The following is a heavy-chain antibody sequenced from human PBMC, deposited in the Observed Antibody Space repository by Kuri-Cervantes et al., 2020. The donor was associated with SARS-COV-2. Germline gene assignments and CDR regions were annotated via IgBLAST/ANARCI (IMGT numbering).Heavy chain of an antibody. J-gene: IGHJ4*02. Sequence: SETLSLTCTVSGYSISSSHYWSWIRQPPGKGLEWIGYIYYSGSTNYNPSLKSRVTISVDTSKNQFSLKLSSVTAADTAVYYCARDSYYYDSKGGGLPDYWGQGTLVTVSS. CDR1: GYSISSSHY. CDR3: ARDSYYYDSKGGGLPDY. CDR2: IYYSGST. D-gene: IGHD3-22*01. V-gene: IGHV4-59*11.